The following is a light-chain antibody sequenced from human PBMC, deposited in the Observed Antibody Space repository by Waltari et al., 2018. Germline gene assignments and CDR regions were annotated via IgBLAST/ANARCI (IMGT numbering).Light chain of an antibody. Sequence: QSVLTQPPSVSGAPGQRVTISCTGSSSNLGAGYDVHWFQQLPGTAPKLLIYGNNNRPSGVPDRFAGSKSGTSASLAISGLQAEDEADYHCQSYDSSLSGAWVFGGGTKLTVL. J-gene: IGLJ3*02. V-gene: IGLV1-40*01. CDR1: SSNLGAGYD. CDR2: GNN. CDR3: QSYDSSLSGAWV.